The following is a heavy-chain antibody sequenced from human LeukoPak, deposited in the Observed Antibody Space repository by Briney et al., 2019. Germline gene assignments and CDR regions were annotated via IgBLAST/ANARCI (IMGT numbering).Heavy chain of an antibody. CDR3: ASRGLVPTGYFDY. Sequence: ASVKVSCKASGFTFTSSAMQWVRQARGQRLVWIGWIVVGSGDTDYAQKFQERVTITRDMSTGTAYMELSSLRSEDTAVYYCASRGLVPTGYFDYWGQGTLVTVSS. D-gene: IGHD3/OR15-3a*01. CDR1: GFTFTSSA. V-gene: IGHV1-58*02. J-gene: IGHJ4*02. CDR2: IVVGSGDT.